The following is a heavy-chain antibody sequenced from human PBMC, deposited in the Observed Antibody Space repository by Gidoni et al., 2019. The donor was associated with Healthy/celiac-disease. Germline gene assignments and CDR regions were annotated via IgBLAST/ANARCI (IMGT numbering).Heavy chain of an antibody. J-gene: IGHJ2*01. D-gene: IGHD2-15*01. Sequence: QVQLVQSGAEVKKPGSSVKVSCKASGGTFSSYAISWVRQAPGQGLDWMGGIIPIFGTAYYAQKFQGRVTITADESTSTAYMELSSLRSEDTAVYDCAITGVAATDEPTVGYWYFDIWGRGTLVTVSS. V-gene: IGHV1-69*01. CDR2: IIPIFGTA. CDR3: AITGVAATDEPTVGYWYFDI. CDR1: GGTFSSYA.